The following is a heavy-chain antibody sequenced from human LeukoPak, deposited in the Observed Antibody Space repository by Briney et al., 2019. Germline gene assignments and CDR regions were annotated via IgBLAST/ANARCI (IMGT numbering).Heavy chain of an antibody. CDR2: ISLTGLT. Sequence: NPSETLSLTCGVSGGSISNTNWWSWVRQPLGQGLEWIGEISLTGLTHYNPSLESRVTVSLDKSKNQLSLNLTSVTAADTAVYYCSKENGAFSPFGYWGQGTLVTVLS. D-gene: IGHD2-8*01. CDR1: GGSISNTNW. J-gene: IGHJ4*02. CDR3: SKENGAFSPFGY. V-gene: IGHV4-4*02.